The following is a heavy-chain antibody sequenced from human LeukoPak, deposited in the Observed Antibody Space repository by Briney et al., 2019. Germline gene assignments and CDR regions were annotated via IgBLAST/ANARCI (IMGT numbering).Heavy chain of an antibody. Sequence: SETLSLTCTVSGGSISSYYWSWIRQPPGKGLEWIGYINYGGSTNYNPSLKSRLTTSVDTSKNQFSLKLTSVTAADTAVYYCARHSQYQLLYFDYWGQGTLVTVSS. J-gene: IGHJ4*02. CDR1: GGSISSYY. CDR3: ARHSQYQLLYFDY. CDR2: INYGGST. D-gene: IGHD2-2*01. V-gene: IGHV4-59*08.